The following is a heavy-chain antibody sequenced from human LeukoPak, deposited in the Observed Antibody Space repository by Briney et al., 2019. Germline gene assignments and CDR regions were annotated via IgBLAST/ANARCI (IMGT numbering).Heavy chain of an antibody. Sequence: KTSQTLSLTCTVSGGSISSGGYYWSWIRQPPGKGLEWIGYIYYSGSTYYNPSLKSRVTISVETSKNQFSLKLSSVTAPDTAVYYCARGDSSWYEGNWFDPWGQGTLVTVSS. CDR2: IYYSGST. CDR1: GGSISSGGYY. D-gene: IGHD6-13*01. CDR3: ARGDSSWYEGNWFDP. J-gene: IGHJ5*02. V-gene: IGHV4-31*03.